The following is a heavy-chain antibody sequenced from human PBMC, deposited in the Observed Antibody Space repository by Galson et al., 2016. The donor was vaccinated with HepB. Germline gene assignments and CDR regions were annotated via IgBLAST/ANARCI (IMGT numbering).Heavy chain of an antibody. CDR1: GFTFSDAW. J-gene: IGHJ5*02. Sequence: SLRLSCAASGFTFSDAWMNWVRQAPGKGLEWVSSISASGLSTYYADSVKGRFTISRDNSKNTLYLQMNSLRVEDTAVYHCAKSDTSAIQYNWFDPWGQGTLVTVSS. V-gene: IGHV3-23*01. CDR2: ISASGLST. CDR3: AKSDTSAIQYNWFDP. D-gene: IGHD2-2*01.